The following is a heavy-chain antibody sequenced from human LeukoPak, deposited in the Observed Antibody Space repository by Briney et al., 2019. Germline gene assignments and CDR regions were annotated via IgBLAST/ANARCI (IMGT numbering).Heavy chain of an antibody. CDR3: ARSMNYYGSGTPGWFDP. Sequence: GGSLRLSCAASGFTFSNVWMNWVRQAPGKGLEWVSVIYSGGDTYYAHSVKGRFTISRDKSKNTLYLQMNSLRAEDTAVYYCARSMNYYGSGTPGWFDPWGQGTLVTVSS. CDR2: IYSGGDT. D-gene: IGHD3-10*01. J-gene: IGHJ5*02. V-gene: IGHV3-53*01. CDR1: GFTFSNVW.